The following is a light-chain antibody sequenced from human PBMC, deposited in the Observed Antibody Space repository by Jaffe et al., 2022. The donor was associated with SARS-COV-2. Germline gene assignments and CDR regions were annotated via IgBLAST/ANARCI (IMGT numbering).Light chain of an antibody. V-gene: IGKV3-15*01. CDR2: GAS. J-gene: IGKJ3*01. CDR3: QQYNEWPLFT. Sequence: EIVMTQSPATLSVSPGERATLSCRASQSVSSNLAWYQHKPGQAPRLLIYGASTRATSIPARFSGSGSGTEFTLTISSLQSEDFAIYYCQQYNEWPLFTFGPGTKVDIK. CDR1: QSVSSN.